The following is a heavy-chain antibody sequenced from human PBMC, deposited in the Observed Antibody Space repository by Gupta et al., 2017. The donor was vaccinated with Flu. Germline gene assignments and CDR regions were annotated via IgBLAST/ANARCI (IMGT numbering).Heavy chain of an antibody. D-gene: IGHD6-13*01. CDR2: IKSKTDGGTT. J-gene: IGHJ4*02. V-gene: IGHV3-15*01. CDR3: TTDLSSSPFDY. CDR1: GCTFSNAW. Sequence: EVQLVESGGVLVKPGGSLRPSCAASGCTFSNAWLSWLRQAPGKGLGWVGRIKSKTDGGTTDYAAPVKGRFTISRDDSKNTLYLQMNSLKTEDTAVYYCTTDLSSSPFDYWGQGTLVTVSS.